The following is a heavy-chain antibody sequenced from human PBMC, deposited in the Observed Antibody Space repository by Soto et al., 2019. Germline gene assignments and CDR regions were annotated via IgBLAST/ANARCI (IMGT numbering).Heavy chain of an antibody. J-gene: IGHJ6*02. D-gene: IGHD3-16*01. V-gene: IGHV4-30-4*02. Sequence: PSETLSLTSTLSGESIGSGNNYWSWIRQAPGKGLEWIGYIFSSGTTYYDPSLKSRLTMSLDTSQNQFSLKLNSVTAADTAVYFCARVPSPFDFYYAMDVWGQGTTVTVSS. CDR1: GESIGSGNNY. CDR2: IFSSGTT. CDR3: ARVPSPFDFYYAMDV.